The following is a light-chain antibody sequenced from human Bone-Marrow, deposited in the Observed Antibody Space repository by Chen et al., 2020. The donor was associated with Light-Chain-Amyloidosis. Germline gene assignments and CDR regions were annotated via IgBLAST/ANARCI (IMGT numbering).Light chain of an antibody. CDR3: QQYYSVPFT. CDR2: WAS. CDR1: QNLFYHSNNKDY. Sequence: DIVMTQSPDSLALSLGERATITCKSSQNLFYHSNNKDYLAWYQQKAGQPPKLLMTWASSRKSGVPDRFSGSVSGTDFTLTISSLQSEDVAVYYCQQYYSVPFTFGPGTKVEIK. J-gene: IGKJ3*01. V-gene: IGKV4-1*01.